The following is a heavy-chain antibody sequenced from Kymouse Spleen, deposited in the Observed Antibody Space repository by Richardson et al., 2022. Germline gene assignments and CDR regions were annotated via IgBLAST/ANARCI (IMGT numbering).Heavy chain of an antibody. J-gene: IGHJ4*02. CDR2: IYYSGST. CDR1: GGSISSSSYY. CDR3: ARQNSNYPFDY. Sequence: QLQLQESGPGLVKPSETLSLTCTVSGGSISSSSYYWGWIRQPPGKGLEWIGSIYYSGSTYYNPSLKSRVTISVDTSKNQFSLKLSSVTAADTAVYYCARQNSNYPFDYWGQGTLVTVSS. D-gene: IGHD4-11,IGHD4-11*01. V-gene: IGHV4-39*01.